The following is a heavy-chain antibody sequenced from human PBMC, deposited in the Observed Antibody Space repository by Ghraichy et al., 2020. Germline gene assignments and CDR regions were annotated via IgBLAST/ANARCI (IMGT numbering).Heavy chain of an antibody. D-gene: IGHD1-1*01. V-gene: IGHV1-69*04. CDR3: ARDRQLADYFYYYAMDV. J-gene: IGHJ6*02. Sequence: SVKVSCKASGDTFSTYAFNWVRQAPGQGLEWLGMIVPILSVTNYAQTFQGRVTISADQSTSTAYLELSSLRSEDTAVYYCARDRQLADYFYYYAMDVWGQGTTVTVSS. CDR2: IVPILSVT. CDR1: GDTFSTYA.